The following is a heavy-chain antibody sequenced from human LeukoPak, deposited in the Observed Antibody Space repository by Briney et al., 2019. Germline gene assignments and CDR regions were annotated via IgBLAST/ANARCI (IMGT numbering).Heavy chain of an antibody. CDR2: ISSSSSHI. Sequence: PGGSLRLSCAASRFTLSSYSVKEVGPAPGKGLEWVSSISSSSSHIYYADSVKGRFIISRDSAKNSLYLQMNSLSTDDTAVYYCARVGGLWFGELWGQGTLVTVSS. CDR3: ARVGGLWFGEL. CDR1: RFTLSSYS. V-gene: IGHV3-21*01. D-gene: IGHD3-10*01. J-gene: IGHJ4*02.